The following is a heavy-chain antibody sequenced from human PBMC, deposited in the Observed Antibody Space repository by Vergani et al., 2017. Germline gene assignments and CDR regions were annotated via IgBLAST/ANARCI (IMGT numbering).Heavy chain of an antibody. D-gene: IGHD1-26*01. V-gene: IGHV4-34*01. J-gene: IGHJ3*01. CDR3: AKRAERWETLLRDDFDV. Sequence: QVQLQQWGPGLLKPSETLSLTCAVYGGSLSGYYWSWIRLAPGKGLEWIGEINHSGTINYNPTLKSPFNVSIDTSRDHFSLKLRSVSAADTAVYFCAKRAERWETLLRDDFDVWGQGTFVTVSP. CDR1: GGSLSGYY. CDR2: INHSGTI.